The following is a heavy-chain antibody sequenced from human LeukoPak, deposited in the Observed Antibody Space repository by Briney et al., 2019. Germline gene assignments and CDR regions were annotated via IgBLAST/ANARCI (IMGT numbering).Heavy chain of an antibody. V-gene: IGHV1-69*04. CDR3: ARVMGPLRYFDWLPPDY. Sequence: ASVKVSRKASGGTFSSYAISWVRQAPGQGLEWMGRIIPILGIANYAQKFQGRVAITADKSTSTAYMELSSLRSEDTAVYYCARVMGPLRYFDWLPPDYWGQGTLVTVSS. CDR1: GGTFSSYA. CDR2: IIPILGIA. J-gene: IGHJ4*02. D-gene: IGHD3-9*01.